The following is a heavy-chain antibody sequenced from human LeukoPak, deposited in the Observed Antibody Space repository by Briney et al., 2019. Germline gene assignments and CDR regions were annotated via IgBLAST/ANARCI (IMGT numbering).Heavy chain of an antibody. V-gene: IGHV4-61*02. Sequence: SETLSLTCTVSGDSISSGSYYCRWIRQPAGKGLEYIGRIYTSGSTNYNPSLKSRVSISVDTSRNQFSLTLSSVTAADTAVYYCAKSDYFDTIDYWGQGTLVTVSS. CDR1: GDSISSGSYY. J-gene: IGHJ4*02. D-gene: IGHD3-22*01. CDR2: IYTSGST. CDR3: AKSDYFDTIDY.